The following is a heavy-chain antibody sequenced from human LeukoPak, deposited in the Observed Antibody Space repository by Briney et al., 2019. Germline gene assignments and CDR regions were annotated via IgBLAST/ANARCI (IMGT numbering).Heavy chain of an antibody. CDR3: ARGRNSHPYYYYYYMDA. Sequence: SETLSLTCAVYGESFSGYYWSWIRQPPGKGPEWIGEINHSGSTNYNPSLKSRVTISVDTPKNQFSLKLSSVTAADTAVYYCARGRNSHPYYYYYYMDAWSKGTTVTVSS. CDR2: INHSGST. J-gene: IGHJ6*03. CDR1: GESFSGYY. V-gene: IGHV4-34*01. D-gene: IGHD4-23*01.